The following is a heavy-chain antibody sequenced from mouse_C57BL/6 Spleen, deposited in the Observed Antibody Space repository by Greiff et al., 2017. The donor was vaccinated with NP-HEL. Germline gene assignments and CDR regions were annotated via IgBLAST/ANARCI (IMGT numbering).Heavy chain of an antibody. D-gene: IGHD2-3*01. CDR3: ARSGGYYSFAY. V-gene: IGHV1-26*01. CDR1: GYTFTDYY. J-gene: IGHJ3*01. CDR2: INPNNGGT. Sequence: EVQLVESGPELVKPGASVKISCKASGYTFTDYYMNWVKQSHGKSLEWIGDINPNNGGTSYNQKFKGKATLTVDKSSSTAYMELRSLTSEDSAVYYCARSGGYYSFAYWGQGTLVTVSA.